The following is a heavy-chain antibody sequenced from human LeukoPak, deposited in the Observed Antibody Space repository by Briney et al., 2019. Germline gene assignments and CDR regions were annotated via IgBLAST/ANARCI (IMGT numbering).Heavy chain of an antibody. J-gene: IGHJ4*02. Sequence: PSETLSLTCTVSGGSISSSRYYWAWIRQPPGKGLEWIGTIYYSVNTYYNPSLKSRVTIFVDTSKNQFSLRLKSVTAADTAVYYCARQDTFYDVLPGYYMDFWGQGTLVTVSS. V-gene: IGHV4-39*01. CDR2: IYYSVNT. D-gene: IGHD3-9*01. CDR3: ARQDTFYDVLPGYYMDF. CDR1: GGSISSSRYY.